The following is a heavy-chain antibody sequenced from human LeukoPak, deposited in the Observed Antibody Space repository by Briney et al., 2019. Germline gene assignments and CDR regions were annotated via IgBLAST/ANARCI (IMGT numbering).Heavy chain of an antibody. J-gene: IGHJ4*02. Sequence: GGSLRLSCAASGFTFDDYAMYWVRQAPGKGLEWVSLITGDGGEIYSADSVKGRFTISRDNSKNSLYLQMNSLRTEDTALYYCVKGRQWVADYWGQGTLVTVSS. D-gene: IGHD2-8*01. CDR2: ITGDGGEI. V-gene: IGHV3-43*02. CDR1: GFTFDDYA. CDR3: VKGRQWVADY.